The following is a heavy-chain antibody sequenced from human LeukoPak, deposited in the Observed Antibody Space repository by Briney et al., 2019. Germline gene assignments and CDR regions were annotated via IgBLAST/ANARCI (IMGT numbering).Heavy chain of an antibody. D-gene: IGHD3-10*01. J-gene: IGHJ6*02. CDR2: MNPNSGNT. CDR3: ARVIGVTMVRGVKRHNGMDV. CDR1: GYTFTSYD. Sequence: ASVKVSCKASGYTFTSYDINWVRQATGQGLEWMGWMNPNSGNTGYAQKFQGRVTMTRNTSISPAYMELSSLRSEEPAVYYCARVIGVTMVRGVKRHNGMDVWGQGTTVTVSS. V-gene: IGHV1-8*01.